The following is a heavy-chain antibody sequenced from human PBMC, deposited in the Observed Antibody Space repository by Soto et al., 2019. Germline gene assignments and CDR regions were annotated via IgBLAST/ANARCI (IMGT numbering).Heavy chain of an antibody. Sequence: GASVKVSCKASGYTFTSYGISWVRQAPGQGLEWMGWISAYNGNTNYAQKLQGRVTMTTDTSTSTAYMELRSLRSDDTAVYYCARKVYYDSSGYAFDIWGQGTMVTVSS. CDR1: GYTFTSYG. V-gene: IGHV1-18*01. CDR3: ARKVYYDSSGYAFDI. J-gene: IGHJ3*02. D-gene: IGHD3-22*01. CDR2: ISAYNGNT.